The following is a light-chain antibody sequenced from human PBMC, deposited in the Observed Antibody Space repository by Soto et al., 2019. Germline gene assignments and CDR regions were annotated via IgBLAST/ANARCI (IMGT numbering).Light chain of an antibody. Sequence: QSVLTQPASVSGSPGQSITISCTGTSSDVGGYNYVSWYQQHPGKAPKILIYEVSDRPSWVSNRFSGSKSGNTASLTISGLQAEDEADYYCSSYTSSSSWVFGGGTKLTVL. V-gene: IGLV2-14*01. J-gene: IGLJ3*02. CDR3: SSYTSSSSWV. CDR2: EVS. CDR1: SSDVGGYNY.